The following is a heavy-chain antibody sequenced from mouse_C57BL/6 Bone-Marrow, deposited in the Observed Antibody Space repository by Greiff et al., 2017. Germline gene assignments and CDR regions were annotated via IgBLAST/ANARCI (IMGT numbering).Heavy chain of an antibody. V-gene: IGHV1-50*01. D-gene: IGHD2-4*01. J-gene: IGHJ3*01. CDR3: ARPDYDVAWLAY. CDR1: GYTFTSYW. Sequence: QVQLQQPGADLVQPGASVKLSCKASGYTFTSYWMQWVHQRPGQGLEWIGEIDPSDNYTNYNQKFKGKGTLTVDTSSSTAYMQLSILTSEDSAVYYCARPDYDVAWLAYWGQGTLVTVSA. CDR2: IDPSDNYT.